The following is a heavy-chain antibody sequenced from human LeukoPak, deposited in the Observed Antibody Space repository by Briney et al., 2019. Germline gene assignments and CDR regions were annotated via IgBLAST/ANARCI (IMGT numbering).Heavy chain of an antibody. V-gene: IGHV3-21*01. CDR1: GFTFSSYS. CDR2: ISSSISYI. D-gene: IGHD2-21*01. CDR3: ARPFRDYIAVDGMDV. J-gene: IGHJ6*02. Sequence: PGGSLRLSCTASGFTFSSYSMNWVRQAPGKGLQWVSSISSSISYIYYADSVKGRFTISRDNAKNSLYLQMNSLRAEDTAVYYCARPFRDYIAVDGMDVWGQGTTVTVSS.